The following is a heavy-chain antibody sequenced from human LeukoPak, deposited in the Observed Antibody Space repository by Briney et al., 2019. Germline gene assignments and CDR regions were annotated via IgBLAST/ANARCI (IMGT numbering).Heavy chain of an antibody. CDR3: ARGGGQQLNYYYYGMDV. V-gene: IGHV1-18*01. Sequence: ASVKVSCKASGYTFTSYGISWVRQAPGQGLEWMGWISAYNGNTNYAQKLQGRVTMTTDTSTSTAYMELRSLRSEDTAVYYCARGGGQQLNYYYYGMDVWGQGTTVTVSS. J-gene: IGHJ6*02. D-gene: IGHD6-13*01. CDR2: ISAYNGNT. CDR1: GYTFTSYG.